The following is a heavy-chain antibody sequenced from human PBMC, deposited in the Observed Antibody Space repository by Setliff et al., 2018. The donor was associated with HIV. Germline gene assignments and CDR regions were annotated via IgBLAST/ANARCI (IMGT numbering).Heavy chain of an antibody. D-gene: IGHD4-17*01. CDR1: GFTFSTYA. J-gene: IGHJ4*02. V-gene: IGHV3-23*01. Sequence: HPGGSLRLSCAASGFTFSTYAMNWVRQAPGKGLEWVSIIYSDGSTYYADSVEGRLTASRDSSKNTLFLQMNSLSPGDTAMYYCARGHYGEWGQGTLVTVSS. CDR2: IIYSDGST. CDR3: ARGHYGE.